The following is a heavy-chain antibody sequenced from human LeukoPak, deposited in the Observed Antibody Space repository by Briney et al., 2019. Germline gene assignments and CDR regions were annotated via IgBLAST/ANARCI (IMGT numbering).Heavy chain of an antibody. CDR3: ARVGSSSDRYYYYGMDV. CDR1: GGSISSGDYY. CDR2: IYYSGST. V-gene: IGHV4-61*08. D-gene: IGHD3-10*01. Sequence: SETLSLTCTVSGGSISSGDYYWSWIRQPPGKGLEWIGYIYYSGSTNYNPSLESRVTISVDKSKNQFSLKLSSVTAADTAVYYCARVGSSSDRYYYYGMDVWGQGTTVTVSS. J-gene: IGHJ6*02.